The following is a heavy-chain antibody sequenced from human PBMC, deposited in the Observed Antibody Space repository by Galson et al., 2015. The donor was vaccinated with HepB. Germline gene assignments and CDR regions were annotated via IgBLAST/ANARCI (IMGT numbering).Heavy chain of an antibody. J-gene: IGHJ4*02. CDR1: GFSLSTSGMC. D-gene: IGHD3-22*01. V-gene: IGHV2-70*11. Sequence: PALVKPTQTLTLTCTFSGFSLSTSGMCVSWIRQPPGKDLEWLARIDLDDDKYYSTSLKTRLTISKDTSRNQVVLTMTNMDPVDTATYYCARMFQEDFQHYYDSSGYYPFDYWGQGTLVTVSS. CDR3: ARMFQEDFQHYYDSSGYYPFDY. CDR2: IDLDDDK.